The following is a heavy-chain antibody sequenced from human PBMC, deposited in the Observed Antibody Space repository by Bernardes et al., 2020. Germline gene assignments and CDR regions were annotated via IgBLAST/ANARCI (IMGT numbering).Heavy chain of an antibody. Sequence: SETLSLTCTVSGDSIRSSGYYWDWIRQPLGRGLEWIGTMYYTGRTYYNPSLKSRVLISADTSENHFSLKLNSVTAADTAVYYCARHSNTWNYFDVWGQGTLVTVSS. CDR1: GDSIRSSGYY. J-gene: IGHJ4*02. CDR2: MYYTGRT. D-gene: IGHD6-13*01. V-gene: IGHV4-39*01. CDR3: ARHSNTWNYFDV.